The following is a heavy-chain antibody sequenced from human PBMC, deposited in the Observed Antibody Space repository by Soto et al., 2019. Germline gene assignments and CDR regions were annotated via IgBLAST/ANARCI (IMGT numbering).Heavy chain of an antibody. CDR1: GYTFTSYG. CDR2: ISAYNGNT. Sequence: QVQLVQSGAEVKKPGASVKVSCKASGYTFTSYGISWVRQAPGQGLEWMGWISAYNGNTNYAQKLQGRVTMTTDTSTSTAYIELRSLRSDDTAVYYCARDRGSKYCSSTSCDPPFNYGARIDYWGQGTLVTVSS. J-gene: IGHJ4*02. CDR3: ARDRGSKYCSSTSCDPPFNYGARIDY. D-gene: IGHD2-2*01. V-gene: IGHV1-18*01.